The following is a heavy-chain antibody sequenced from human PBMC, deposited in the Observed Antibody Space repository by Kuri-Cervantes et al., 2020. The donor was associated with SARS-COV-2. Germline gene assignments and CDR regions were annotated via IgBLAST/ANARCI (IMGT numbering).Heavy chain of an antibody. Sequence: ESLKISCTVSGGSISSYYWSWIRQPAGKGLEWIGYIYYSGSTNYNPSLKSRVTISVDTSKNQFSLKLSSVTAADTAVYYCARGWGTGDNWGQGTLVTVSS. CDR3: ARGWGTGDN. J-gene: IGHJ4*02. CDR2: IYYSGST. V-gene: IGHV4-59*12. D-gene: IGHD1-1*01. CDR1: GGSISSYY.